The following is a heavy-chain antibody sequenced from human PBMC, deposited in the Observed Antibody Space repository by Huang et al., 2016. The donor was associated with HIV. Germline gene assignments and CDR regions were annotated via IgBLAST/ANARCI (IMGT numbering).Heavy chain of an antibody. Sequence: EVLLVQSGAELKEPGESLKISCKASGYGFSSYWIGWGRTKPGKGLEWMGIIYPRDSETKYSPSFDGQVTISADKSTRTAYLQWESLKAPDTAIYFCARQVDGFRSHFDFWGQGTLVSVSS. CDR3: ARQVDGFRSHFDF. CDR1: GYGFSSYW. D-gene: IGHD5-18*01. V-gene: IGHV5-51*01. J-gene: IGHJ4*02. CDR2: IYPRDSET.